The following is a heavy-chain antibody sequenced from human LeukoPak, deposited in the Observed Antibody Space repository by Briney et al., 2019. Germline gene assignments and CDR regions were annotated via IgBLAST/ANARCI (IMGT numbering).Heavy chain of an antibody. CDR2: IKSKTDGGTT. J-gene: IGHJ4*02. CDR1: GFTFSNAW. D-gene: IGHD3-10*01. V-gene: IGHV3-15*01. Sequence: GGSLRLSCAASGFTFSNAWMSWVRQAPGKGLEWVGRIKSKTDGGTTDYAAPVKGRFTISRDDSKNTLYLQMNSLKTEDTAVYYCTTTLYYYGSGISAYWGQGTLVTVSS. CDR3: TTTLYYYGSGISAY.